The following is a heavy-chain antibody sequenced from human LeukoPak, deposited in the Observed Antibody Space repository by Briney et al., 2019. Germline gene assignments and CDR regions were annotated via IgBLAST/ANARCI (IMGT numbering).Heavy chain of an antibody. Sequence: SETLPLTCAVYGGSFSGYYWSWIRHPPGKGLEWIGEINHSGSTNYNPSLKSRVTISVDTSKNQFSLKLSSVTAADTAVYYCARGYDSSGYYFDYWGQGTLVTVSS. CDR1: GGSFSGYY. V-gene: IGHV4-34*01. CDR2: INHSGST. CDR3: ARGYDSSGYYFDY. J-gene: IGHJ4*02. D-gene: IGHD3-22*01.